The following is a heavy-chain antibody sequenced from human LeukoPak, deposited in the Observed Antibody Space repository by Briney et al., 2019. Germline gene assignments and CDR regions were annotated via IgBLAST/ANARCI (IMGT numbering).Heavy chain of an antibody. Sequence: GGSLRLSCAASGFTFNNYAMNWVRQAPGKGLEWVSVISGSGGTTYYADSVKGRFTISRDSSKNTLYLQMNSLRAEDTAVYYCAKVSGGGLYYDGMDVWGQGATVTVSS. D-gene: IGHD1-14*01. CDR1: GFTFNNYA. J-gene: IGHJ6*02. CDR3: AKVSGGGLYYDGMDV. CDR2: ISGSGGTT. V-gene: IGHV3-23*01.